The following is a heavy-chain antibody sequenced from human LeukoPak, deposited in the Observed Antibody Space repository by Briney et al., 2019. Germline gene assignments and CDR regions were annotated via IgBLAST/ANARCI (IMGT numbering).Heavy chain of an antibody. Sequence: PGGSLRLSCAASGFTFTSYGMHWVRQAPGKGLEWVALITYDGYYKYYSDSLKGRFTISRDNAKNSLFLQMNSLRAEDTAVYYCARASLSEIIAAETYFDSWGQGTLVTVSS. D-gene: IGHD6-13*01. J-gene: IGHJ4*02. V-gene: IGHV3-30*03. CDR3: ARASLSEIIAAETYFDS. CDR2: ITYDGYYK. CDR1: GFTFTSYG.